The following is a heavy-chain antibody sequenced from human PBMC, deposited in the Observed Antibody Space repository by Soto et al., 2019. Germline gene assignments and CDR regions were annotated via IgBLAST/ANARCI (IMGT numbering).Heavy chain of an antibody. CDR2: INPSGGST. CDR3: AILLKSPLDAFDI. V-gene: IGHV1-46*01. CDR1: GYTFPSYY. Sequence: GASVKVSCKASGYTFPSYYMHWVRQAPGQGLEWMGIINPSGGSTSYAQKFQGRVTMTRDTSTSTVYMELSSLRSEDTAVYYCAILLKSPLDAFDIWGQGTMVTVS. J-gene: IGHJ3*02.